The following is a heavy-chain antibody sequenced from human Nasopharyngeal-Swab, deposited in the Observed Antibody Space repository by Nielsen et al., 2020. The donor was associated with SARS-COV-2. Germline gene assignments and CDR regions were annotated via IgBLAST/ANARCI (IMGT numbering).Heavy chain of an antibody. Sequence: GESLKISCEASGFTFSSFNMNWVRQAPGKGLEWISYINSGSSTILYRDSVRGRFIISRDDAKSSMYLQMSSLRDEDTALYYCARGVRRDISGWHFDYWGQGTLVTVSS. J-gene: IGHJ4*02. V-gene: IGHV3-48*02. CDR3: ARGVRRDISGWHFDY. CDR1: GFTFSSFN. CDR2: INSGSSTI. D-gene: IGHD6-19*01.